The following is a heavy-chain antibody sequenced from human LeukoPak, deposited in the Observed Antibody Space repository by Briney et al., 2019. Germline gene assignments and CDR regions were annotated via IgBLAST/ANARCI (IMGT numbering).Heavy chain of an antibody. V-gene: IGHV3-7*01. CDR3: ARDRGGGSYDY. J-gene: IGHJ4*02. CDR1: GFTFSNYW. CDR2: IKEDGSQK. Sequence: GGSLRLSCVVSGFTFSNYWMVWVRQAPGKGLEWVAKIKEDGSQKQYVDSVKGRFTISRDNGKNSLYLQMSSLRAEDTAVYYCARDRGGGSYDYWGQGTVVTVSS. D-gene: IGHD1-26*01.